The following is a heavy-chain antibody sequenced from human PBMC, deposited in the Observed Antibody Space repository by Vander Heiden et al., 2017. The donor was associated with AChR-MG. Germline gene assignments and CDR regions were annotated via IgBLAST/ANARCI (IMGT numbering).Heavy chain of an antibody. D-gene: IGHD3-10*01. CDR2: ISSSCSTI. J-gene: IGHJ4*02. V-gene: IGHV3-11*01. Sequence: SVGGLVQPGGSLRLSCAASGFTFIDYYMGWIRKAPGKGREWVSYISSSCSTIYYADSVKGRGTISRDNAKNSLYLQMNSLRAEDTAVYYCARDANYYGSGSYYNGDIDYWGQGTLVTVSS. CDR1: GFTFIDYY. CDR3: ARDANYYGSGSYYNGDIDY.